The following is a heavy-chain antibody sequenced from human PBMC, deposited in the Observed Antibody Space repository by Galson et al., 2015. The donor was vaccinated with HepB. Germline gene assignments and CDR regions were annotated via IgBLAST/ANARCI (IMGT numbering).Heavy chain of an antibody. V-gene: IGHV1-58*02. CDR2: IVFGSGNT. CDR1: GFTFIGSA. D-gene: IGHD1-26*01. J-gene: IGHJ3*01. CDR3: AADRSGNYSFAFDV. Sequence: SVKVSCKASGFTFIGSAMQWVRQARGQRLEWIGWIVFGSGNTNYAQKFQERVTITGDMSTSTAYLELSSLRSEDSAVYYCAADRSGNYSFAFDVWGQGTFVTVS.